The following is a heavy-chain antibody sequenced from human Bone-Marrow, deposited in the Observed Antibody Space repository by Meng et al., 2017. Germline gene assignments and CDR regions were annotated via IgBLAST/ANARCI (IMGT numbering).Heavy chain of an antibody. D-gene: IGHD3-3*01. CDR1: GFTFSSYG. CDR3: ARVEKNYDFWSGYSDYYYGMDV. V-gene: IGHV3-30*06. Sequence: GESLKISCAASGFTFSSYGMHWVRQAPGKGLEWVAVISYDGSNKYYADSVKGRFTISRDNSKNTLYLQMNSLRAEDTAVYYCARVEKNYDFWSGYSDYYYGMDVWGQGTTVTVSS. J-gene: IGHJ6*02. CDR2: ISYDGSNK.